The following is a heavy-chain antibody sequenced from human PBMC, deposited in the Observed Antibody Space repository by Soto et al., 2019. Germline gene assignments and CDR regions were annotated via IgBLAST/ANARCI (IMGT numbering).Heavy chain of an antibody. CDR3: AKDRWFDP. CDR2: ISGGGGST. CDR1: GFTFSSHA. V-gene: IGHV3-23*01. J-gene: IGHJ5*02. Sequence: PGGSLRLSCAASGFTFSSHAMSWVRQAPGEGLEWVSGISGGGGSTNYADSVKGRFTISRDNSKNTLYLQMNSLRAEDTAVYYCAKDRWFDPWGQGTLVTVSS.